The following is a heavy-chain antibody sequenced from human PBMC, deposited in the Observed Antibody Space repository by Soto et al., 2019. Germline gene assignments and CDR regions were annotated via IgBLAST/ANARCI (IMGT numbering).Heavy chain of an antibody. V-gene: IGHV4-30-4*01. Sequence: QVQLQESGPGLVKPSQTLSLTCTVSGGSISSGDYYWSWIRQPPGKGLEWIGYIYNSGSTYYNPSLKSRVTISVDTSKDQFSLTLSSVTAADTAVYYCGSAKTGSRQFDYWGQGTLVTVSS. CDR1: GGSISSGDYY. CDR2: IYNSGST. J-gene: IGHJ4*02. CDR3: GSAKTGSRQFDY.